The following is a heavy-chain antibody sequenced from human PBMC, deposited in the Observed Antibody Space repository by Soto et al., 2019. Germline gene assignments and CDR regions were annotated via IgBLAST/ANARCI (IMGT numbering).Heavy chain of an antibody. V-gene: IGHV3-7*03. CDR2: IKQDGSEK. CDR3: AKYSELPYEAYLQQ. J-gene: IGHJ1*01. D-gene: IGHD1-7*01. Sequence: PGGALRLSCAASVFTFSNYWMSWVRQAPGKGLEWVANIKQDGSEKYYEDSLRGRFTISRDNSKSALYLQMNNLRAEDTAIYYCAKYSELPYEAYLQQWGQGTLVTVSS. CDR1: VFTFSNYW.